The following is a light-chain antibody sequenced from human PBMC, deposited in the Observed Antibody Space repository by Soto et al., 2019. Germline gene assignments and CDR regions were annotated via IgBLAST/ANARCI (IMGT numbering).Light chain of an antibody. V-gene: IGKV1-9*01. Sequence: DIQLTQSPSFLSASVGDRVTITCRASQGLSSYLALYQQKPGQAPHLLIYAAFPLQSGVPSRVSGNGSGTKFTLQISRLPAEDFSTYYRQELKCYPIHFGQGKRL. J-gene: IGKJ5*01. CDR2: AAF. CDR1: QGLSSY. CDR3: QELKCYPIH.